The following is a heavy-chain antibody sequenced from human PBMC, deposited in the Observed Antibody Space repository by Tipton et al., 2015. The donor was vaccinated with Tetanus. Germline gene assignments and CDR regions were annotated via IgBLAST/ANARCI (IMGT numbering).Heavy chain of an antibody. CDR2: VYYSGDT. V-gene: IGHV4-31*03. CDR3: ARDQGGGRVVRLNWFDP. J-gene: IGHJ5*02. D-gene: IGHD6-6*01. Sequence: PGLVKPSQTLSVTCTVSGGSISSGGFFWNWLRQSPGKGLEWIGYVYYSGDTYYNPSFKGRVSMSVDTSKNQFSLDVYSVTAADTAVYYCARDQGGGRVVRLNWFDPWGQGTLVTVSS. CDR1: GGSISSGGFF.